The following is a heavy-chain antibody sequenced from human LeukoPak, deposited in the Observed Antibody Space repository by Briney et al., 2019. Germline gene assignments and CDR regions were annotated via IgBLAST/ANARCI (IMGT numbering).Heavy chain of an antibody. J-gene: IGHJ3*02. V-gene: IGHV3-21*01. CDR2: ISGSSSYI. CDR1: GFTFSSFS. D-gene: IGHD1-26*01. CDR3: ARGHPSPHEWELMGRNAFDI. Sequence: GGSLRLSCAASGFTFSSFSMNWVRQAPGKGLEWVSSISGSSSYIDYADSVKGRFTISRDNAKNSLYLQMNSLRAEDTAVYYCARGHPSPHEWELMGRNAFDIWGQGTLVTVSS.